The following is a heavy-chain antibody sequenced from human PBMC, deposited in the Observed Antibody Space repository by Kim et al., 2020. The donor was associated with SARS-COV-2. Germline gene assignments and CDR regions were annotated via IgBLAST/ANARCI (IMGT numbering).Heavy chain of an antibody. D-gene: IGHD3-9*01. CDR1: GFTFSSYA. CDR3: AKEGDILTHQRLGIKGGYFDY. Sequence: GGSLRLSCAASGFTFSSYAMSWVRQAPGKGLEWVSAISGSGGSTYYADSVKGRFTISRDNSKNTLYLQMNSLRAEDTAVYYCAKEGDILTHQRLGIKGGYFDYWGQGTLVTVSS. V-gene: IGHV3-23*01. CDR2: ISGSGGST. J-gene: IGHJ4*02.